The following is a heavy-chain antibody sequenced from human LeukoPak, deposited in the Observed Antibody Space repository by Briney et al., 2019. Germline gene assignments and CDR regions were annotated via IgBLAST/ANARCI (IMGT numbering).Heavy chain of an antibody. J-gene: IGHJ4*02. Sequence: SETPYLTRTVSCGSLSRYYWSWIPQPAGKGLEWIGRIYTTGSTNYNPSLMSRVTMSVDTSKNQFSLKLSAVTAAGTAVYYCARGAPNLLRYHPFDYWGQGTLVTVSS. CDR1: CGSLSRYY. CDR2: IYTTGST. CDR3: ARGAPNLLRYHPFDY. D-gene: IGHD2-2*02. V-gene: IGHV4-4*07.